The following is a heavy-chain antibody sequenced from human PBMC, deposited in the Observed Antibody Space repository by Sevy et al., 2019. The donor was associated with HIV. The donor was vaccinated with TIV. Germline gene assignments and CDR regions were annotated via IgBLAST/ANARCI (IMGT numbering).Heavy chain of an antibody. Sequence: GGSLRLSCAASGFTFRNYAMSWVRQAPGKGLEWVSAISGSAFNIYYADSVKGRLTISRDNSKNTLYLQMNSLRAEDTAVYYCAKEGPGYNYDSSGSFDYWGQGTLVTVSS. CDR2: ISGSAFNI. J-gene: IGHJ4*02. CDR1: GFTFRNYA. V-gene: IGHV3-23*01. CDR3: AKEGPGYNYDSSGSFDY. D-gene: IGHD3-22*01.